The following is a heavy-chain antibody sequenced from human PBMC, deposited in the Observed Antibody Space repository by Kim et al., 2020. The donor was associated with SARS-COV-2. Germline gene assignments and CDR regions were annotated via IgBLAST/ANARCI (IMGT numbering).Heavy chain of an antibody. CDR3: AGHPSSNRGLGYCSGGSCYQDDY. Sequence: SVKVSCKASGGTFSSYAISWVRQAPGQGLEWMGGIIPIFGTANYAQKFQGRVTITADESTSTAYMELSSLRSEDTAVYYCAGHPSSNRGLGYCSGGSCYQDDYWGQGTLVTVSS. J-gene: IGHJ4*02. CDR1: GGTFSSYA. V-gene: IGHV1-69*13. D-gene: IGHD2-15*01. CDR2: IIPIFGTA.